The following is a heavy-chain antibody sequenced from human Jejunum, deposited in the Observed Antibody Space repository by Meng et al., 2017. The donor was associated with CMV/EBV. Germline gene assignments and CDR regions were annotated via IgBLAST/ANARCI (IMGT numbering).Heavy chain of an antibody. J-gene: IGHJ4*02. CDR2: ISSSGYTI. D-gene: IGHD5-12*01. CDR3: AKNYADIVIPAIDY. CDR1: GFTFSDYY. Sequence: GFTFSDYYMTWIRQAPGKGLEWISYISSSGYTIFYADSVKGRFTISRDNAKNSLYLQMSSLRAEDTAVYYCAKNYADIVIPAIDYWGQGTLVTVSS. V-gene: IGHV3-11*01.